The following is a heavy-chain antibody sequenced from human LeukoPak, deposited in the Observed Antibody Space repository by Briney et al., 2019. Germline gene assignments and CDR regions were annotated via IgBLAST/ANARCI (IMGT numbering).Heavy chain of an antibody. CDR2: ISSSGSTI. V-gene: IGHV3-48*03. Sequence: GSLRLSCAASGFTFSSYEMNWVRQAPGKGLEWVSYISSSGSTIYYADSVKGRFTVSRDNAKNSLYLQMNSLRAEDTAVYYCARDTATYYYDSTPWYFDYWGQGTLVTVSS. CDR1: GFTFSSYE. CDR3: ARDTATYYYDSTPWYFDY. D-gene: IGHD3-22*01. J-gene: IGHJ4*02.